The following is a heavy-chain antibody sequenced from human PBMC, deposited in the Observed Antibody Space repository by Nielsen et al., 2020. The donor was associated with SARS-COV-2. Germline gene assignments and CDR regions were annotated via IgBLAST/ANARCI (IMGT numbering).Heavy chain of an antibody. CDR1: TGSFSGHY. CDR3: ARRNRLASPGAHFDL. V-gene: IGHV4-34*01. Sequence: SETLSLTCAVYTGSFSGHYWTWIRQPAGQGVEWIGEINHSGGTNYKPSLKSRVTILVDASKSQFSLKLSSVTAADTAVYYCARRNRLASPGAHFDLWGRGTLVTVSS. CDR2: INHSGGT. D-gene: IGHD2-2*01. J-gene: IGHJ2*01.